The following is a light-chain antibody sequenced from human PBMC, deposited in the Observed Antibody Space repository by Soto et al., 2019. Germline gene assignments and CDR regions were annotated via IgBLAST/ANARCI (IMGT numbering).Light chain of an antibody. CDR2: SNN. Sequence: QPVLSQPPSASGTPGQRVTISCSGGNSNIGSNSVNWYQQLPGRAPKLLIDSNNQRPSGVPDRFSGSKSGTSASLAISGLQSEDEADYYCAAWDDSLNGHWVFGGGTKLTVL. V-gene: IGLV1-44*01. CDR3: AAWDDSLNGHWV. J-gene: IGLJ3*02. CDR1: NSNIGSNS.